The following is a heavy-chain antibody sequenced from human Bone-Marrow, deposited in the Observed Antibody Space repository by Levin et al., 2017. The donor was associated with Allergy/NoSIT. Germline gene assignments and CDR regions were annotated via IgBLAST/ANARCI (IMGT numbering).Heavy chain of an antibody. CDR3: ARGSLSYCTGDSCKAFDN. CDR1: GYTFTNYD. J-gene: IGHJ4*02. CDR2: MNTNSGNT. D-gene: IGHD2-15*01. V-gene: IGHV1-8*01. Sequence: GESLKISCKTSGYTFTNYDINWVRQATGQGLEWMGWMNTNSGNTGYAQKFQARVIMDRDTSISTAYMELSSLRSDDTAVYYCARGSLSYCTGDSCKAFDNWGQGTLVTVSS.